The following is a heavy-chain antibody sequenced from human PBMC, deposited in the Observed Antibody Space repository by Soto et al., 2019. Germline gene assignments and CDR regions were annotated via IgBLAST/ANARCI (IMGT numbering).Heavy chain of an antibody. J-gene: IGHJ4*02. CDR2: IYYSGST. V-gene: IGHV4-31*03. Sequence: SETLSLTCTVSGGSISSGGYYWSWIRQHPGKGLEWIGYIYYSGSTYYNPSLKSRVTISVDTSKNQFSLKLSSVTAADTAVYYCARAPNYYDSSGFFDYWGQGTLVTVSS. CDR3: ARAPNYYDSSGFFDY. CDR1: GGSISSGGYY. D-gene: IGHD3-22*01.